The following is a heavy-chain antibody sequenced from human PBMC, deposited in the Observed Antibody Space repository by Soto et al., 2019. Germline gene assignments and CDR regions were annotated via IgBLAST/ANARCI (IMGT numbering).Heavy chain of an antibody. V-gene: IGHV4-59*12. CDR3: ARESRSWYGSIWDY. Sequence: SDTLSLTCTDSGASISSYYWSWIRQPPGKGLEWIGYIYFSGGTNYNPSLKSRVTISVDTSKNQFSLKLSSVTAADTAVYYCARESRSWYGSIWDYWGQGTLVTVS. D-gene: IGHD6-13*01. J-gene: IGHJ4*02. CDR2: IYFSGGT. CDR1: GASISSYY.